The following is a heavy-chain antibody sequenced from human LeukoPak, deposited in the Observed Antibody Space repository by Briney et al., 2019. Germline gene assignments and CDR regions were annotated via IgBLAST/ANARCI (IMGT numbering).Heavy chain of an antibody. CDR1: GFTVSSNY. CDR2: IYSGGST. J-gene: IGHJ6*02. Sequence: GGSLLLSCAASGFTVSSNYMSWVRQAPGKGLEWVSVIYSGGSTYYADSVKGRFTISRDNSKNTLYLQMNSLRAEDTAVYYCAREGYDILTGFIRRYYYGMDVWGQGTTVTVSS. V-gene: IGHV3-53*01. D-gene: IGHD3-9*01. CDR3: AREGYDILTGFIRRYYYGMDV.